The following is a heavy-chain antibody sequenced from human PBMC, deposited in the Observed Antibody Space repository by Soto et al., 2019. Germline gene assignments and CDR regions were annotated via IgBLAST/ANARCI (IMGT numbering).Heavy chain of an antibody. J-gene: IGHJ4*02. CDR3: AKDRPQGLFDY. CDR2: ISYDGSNK. Sequence: GGSLRLSCAASGFTFSSYGMHRVRQAPGKGLEWVAVISYDGSNKYYADSVKGRFTISRDNSKNTLYLQMNSLRAEDTAVYYCAKDRPQGLFDYWGQGTLVTVSS. CDR1: GFTFSSYG. V-gene: IGHV3-30*18. D-gene: IGHD6-6*01.